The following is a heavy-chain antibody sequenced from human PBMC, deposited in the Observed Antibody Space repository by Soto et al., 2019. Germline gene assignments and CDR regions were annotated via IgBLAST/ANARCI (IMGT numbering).Heavy chain of an antibody. CDR1: GVSVNNDGYY. CDR2: IHESGST. Sequence: QVQLQESGPGLVKPSETLSLTCTVSGVSVNNDGYYWSWIRQPPGMGLEWIGYIHESGSTNYNPSLKSRVIISVDMSKKQFSLKLSSVTAADTAVYYCARRDLGNDAFDIWGQGTMVTVSS. J-gene: IGHJ3*02. CDR3: ARRDLGNDAFDI. V-gene: IGHV4-61*08. D-gene: IGHD3-10*01.